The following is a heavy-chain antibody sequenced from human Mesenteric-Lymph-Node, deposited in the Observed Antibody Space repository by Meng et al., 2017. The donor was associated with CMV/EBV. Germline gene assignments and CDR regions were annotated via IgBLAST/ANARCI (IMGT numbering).Heavy chain of an antibody. V-gene: IGHV1-18*01. CDR3: ASPGGYGGNPHYYYYYGMDV. CDR1: GYTFTSYG. CDR2: ISAYNGNT. J-gene: IGHJ6*02. D-gene: IGHD4-23*01. Sequence: ASVKVSCKASGYTFTSYGISWVRQAPGQGLEWMGWISAYNGNTNYAQKLQGRVTMTTDTSTSTAYMELRSLRSDDTAVYYCASPGGYGGNPHYYYYYGMDVWGQGTTVTVSS.